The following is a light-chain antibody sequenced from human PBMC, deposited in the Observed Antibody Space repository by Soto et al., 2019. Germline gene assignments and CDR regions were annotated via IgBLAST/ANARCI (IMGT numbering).Light chain of an antibody. V-gene: IGLV1-44*01. Sequence: QAVVTQPPSASGTPGQSVSISCSGSRSNIGTNPVNWYQQLPGTAPKLLFYTNTQRPSGVPDRFSASKSGTSASLAISGLQSGDEADYYCAAWDDSLNSVIFGGGTKLTVL. CDR1: RSNIGTNP. CDR3: AAWDDSLNSVI. J-gene: IGLJ2*01. CDR2: TNT.